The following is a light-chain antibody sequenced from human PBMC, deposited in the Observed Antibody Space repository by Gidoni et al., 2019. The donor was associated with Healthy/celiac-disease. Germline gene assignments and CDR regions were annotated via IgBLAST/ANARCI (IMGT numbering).Light chain of an antibody. CDR2: QDS. Sequence: SYELTQPPSVSVSPGETASITCSGDKLADKYACWYQQKPGQSPVLVIYQDSKRPSGIPERFSGSNAENTATLTISGTQAMDEADYYCQAWDSSIVVFGGGTKLTVL. V-gene: IGLV3-1*01. CDR3: QAWDSSIVV. J-gene: IGLJ2*01. CDR1: KLADKY.